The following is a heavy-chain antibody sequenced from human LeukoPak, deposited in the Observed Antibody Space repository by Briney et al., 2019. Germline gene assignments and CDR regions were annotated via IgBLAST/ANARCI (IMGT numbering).Heavy chain of an antibody. J-gene: IGHJ4*02. CDR2: IIPIFGTA. V-gene: IGHV1-69*13. D-gene: IGHD2-2*02. CDR1: GGTFSSYA. CDR3: ASVRYQLGYCSSTSCYSFDY. Sequence: ASVKVSCKASGGTFSSYAISWVRQAPGQGLEWMGGIIPIFGTANYAQKFQGRVTITADESTSTAYMELSSLRSEDTAVYYCASVRYQLGYCSSTSCYSFDYWGQGTLVTVSS.